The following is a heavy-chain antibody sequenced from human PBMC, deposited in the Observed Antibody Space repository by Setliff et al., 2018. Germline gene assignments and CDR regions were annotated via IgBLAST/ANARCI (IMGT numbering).Heavy chain of an antibody. CDR3: AKEPAISLTEAIRRSYYDYALDV. J-gene: IGHJ6*02. D-gene: IGHD3-9*01. Sequence: ASVKVSCKASGYTFTYFGVSWLRLAPGQGLEWMGWISGHNEKTIIEPKFQGRLALTTDTGSDTAYMELRNLRSDDAAIYYCAKEPAISLTEAIRRSYYDYALDVWGQGTTVTVSS. V-gene: IGHV1-18*01. CDR2: ISGHNEKT. CDR1: GYTFTYFG.